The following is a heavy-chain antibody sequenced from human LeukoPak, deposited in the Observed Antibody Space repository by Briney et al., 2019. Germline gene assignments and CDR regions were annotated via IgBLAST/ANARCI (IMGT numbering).Heavy chain of an antibody. D-gene: IGHD3-22*01. V-gene: IGHV1-8*01. J-gene: IGHJ4*02. CDR2: MNPNRGNT. CDR3: ARESYMYDSSGYYRY. Sequence: SVKVSCKASGYTFNTYDITWVRQATGQLLESIGWMNPNRGNTGYAQKFQRRVTMTRNTSISTAYMELSSLRSEDTAVYYCARESYMYDSSGYYRYWGQGTLVTVSS. CDR1: GYTFNTYD.